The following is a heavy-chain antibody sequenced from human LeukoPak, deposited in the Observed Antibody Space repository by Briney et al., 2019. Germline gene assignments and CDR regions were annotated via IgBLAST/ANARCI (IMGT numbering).Heavy chain of an antibody. CDR1: GGSISSGSYY. CDR2: IYNSGRT. CDR3: ARGAYGDYYGEGYYMDV. J-gene: IGHJ6*03. V-gene: IGHV4-61*02. Sequence: SQTLSLTCTVSGGSISSGSYYWSWIRQPAGKGLEWIGRIYNSGRTYYNPSLKSRVTISVDTSKNQFSLKLSSVTAADTAVYYCARGAYGDYYGEGYYMDVWGKGTTVTVSS. D-gene: IGHD4-17*01.